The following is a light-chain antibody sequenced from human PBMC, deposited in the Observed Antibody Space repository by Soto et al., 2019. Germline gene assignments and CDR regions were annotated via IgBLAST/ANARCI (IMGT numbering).Light chain of an antibody. Sequence: TEPPSMSAAPGRKVTISCSGSSSYIGGNSVSWYQQLPGTAPKLLIYDDNKRPSGIPDRFSGSKSGTSATLGITGFQTGDEADYYCGSWDSSLSAYVFGTGTK. V-gene: IGLV1-51*01. CDR1: SSYIGGNS. CDR3: GSWDSSLSAYV. CDR2: DDN. J-gene: IGLJ1*01.